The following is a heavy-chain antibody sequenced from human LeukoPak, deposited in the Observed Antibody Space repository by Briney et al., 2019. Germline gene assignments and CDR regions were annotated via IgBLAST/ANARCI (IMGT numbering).Heavy chain of an antibody. Sequence: GGSLRLSCAASGFTFSSYAMSWVRQAPGKGLKWVSAISGSGGSTYYADSVKGRFTISRDNSKNTLYLQMNSLRAEDTAVYYCAKDPIVVVPAAHDYWGQGTLVTVSS. D-gene: IGHD2-2*01. CDR1: GFTFSSYA. V-gene: IGHV3-23*01. CDR3: AKDPIVVVPAAHDY. CDR2: ISGSGGST. J-gene: IGHJ4*02.